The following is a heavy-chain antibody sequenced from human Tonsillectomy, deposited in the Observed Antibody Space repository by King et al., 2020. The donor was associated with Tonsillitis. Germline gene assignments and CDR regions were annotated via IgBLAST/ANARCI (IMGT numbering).Heavy chain of an antibody. V-gene: IGHV3-23*04. D-gene: IGHD4-17*01. J-gene: IGHJ4*02. CDR1: GFTFSSYA. CDR2: ISGSGDST. Sequence: VQLVESGGGLVQPGGSLRLSCAASGFTFSSYAMSWVRQAPGKGLEWVSAISGSGDSTYYADSVKGRFTISRDNSKNTLFLQVNSLRAEDTAVYYCAKELSYGDHISGEDYFDYWGQGTLVTVSS. CDR3: AKELSYGDHISGEDYFDY.